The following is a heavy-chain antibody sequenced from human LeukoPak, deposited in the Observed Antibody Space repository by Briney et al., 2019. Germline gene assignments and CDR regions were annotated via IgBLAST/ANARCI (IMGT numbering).Heavy chain of an antibody. J-gene: IGHJ1*01. CDR1: GYTFTDYH. CDR3: ARVRAIAATGTGARYFQD. V-gene: IGHV1-2*02. CDR2: NSPNSGGT. Sequence: GASVKVSCKASGYTFTDYHIYWLRQAPGQGLEWMGWNSPNSGGTNYAQKFQGRVTMTRDTSTNAAYMELSRLRSDDTAVYFCARVRAIAATGTGARYFQDWGQGTLVTVFS. D-gene: IGHD1-1*01.